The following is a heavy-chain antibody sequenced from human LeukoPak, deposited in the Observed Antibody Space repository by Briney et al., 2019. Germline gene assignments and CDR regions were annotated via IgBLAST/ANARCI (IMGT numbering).Heavy chain of an antibody. Sequence: GGSLRLSCAASAFTFDEDGMSWVRQAPGKGLEWVSGINWNGGSTGYADSVKGRFTISRDNAKNSLYLQMNSLRAEDTALYYCARGTLKAAATDFDYWGQGTLVTVSS. J-gene: IGHJ4*02. CDR3: ARGTLKAAATDFDY. CDR1: AFTFDEDG. D-gene: IGHD6-25*01. CDR2: INWNGGST. V-gene: IGHV3-20*04.